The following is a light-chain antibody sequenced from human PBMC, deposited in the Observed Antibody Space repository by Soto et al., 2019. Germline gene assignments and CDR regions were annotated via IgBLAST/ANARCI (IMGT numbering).Light chain of an antibody. V-gene: IGLV1-40*01. CDR2: GNS. J-gene: IGLJ2*01. CDR3: QSFDSLSASVV. Sequence: QSVLTQPPSVSGAPGQRVTISCTGSSSNIGAGYDVHWYQQLPGTAPKVLIHGNSDRPSGVPDRFSGSKSGTSASLAITGLQAEDEADYYCQSFDSLSASVVFGGGTKVTVL. CDR1: SSNIGAGYD.